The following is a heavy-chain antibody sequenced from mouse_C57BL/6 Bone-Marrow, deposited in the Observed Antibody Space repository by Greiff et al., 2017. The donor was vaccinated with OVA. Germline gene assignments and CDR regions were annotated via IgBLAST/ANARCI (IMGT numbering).Heavy chain of an antibody. V-gene: IGHV1-64*01. CDR2: IHPNSGST. D-gene: IGHD1-1*01. Sequence: QVQLQQPGAELVKPGASVKLSCKASGYTFTSYWMHWVKQRPGQGLEWIGMIHPNSGSTNYNEKFKSKATLTVDKSSSTAYMQLSSLTSEDSAVYYCARVEAITTVVATDFDYWGQGTTLTVSS. CDR3: ARVEAITTVVATDFDY. CDR1: GYTFTSYW. J-gene: IGHJ2*01.